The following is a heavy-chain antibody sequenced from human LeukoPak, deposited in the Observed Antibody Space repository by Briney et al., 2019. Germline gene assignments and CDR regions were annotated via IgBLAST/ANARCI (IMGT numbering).Heavy chain of an antibody. D-gene: IGHD5-24*01. CDR3: ARSGGRWLQGIA. V-gene: IGHV1-69*02. Sequence: ASVKVSCKASGYTFTGYYMHWVRQAPGQGLEWMGRIIPILGIANYAQKFQGRVTITADKSTSTAYMELSSLRSEDTAVYYCARSGGRWLQGIAWGQGTLVTVSS. J-gene: IGHJ5*02. CDR1: GYTFTGYY. CDR2: IIPILGIA.